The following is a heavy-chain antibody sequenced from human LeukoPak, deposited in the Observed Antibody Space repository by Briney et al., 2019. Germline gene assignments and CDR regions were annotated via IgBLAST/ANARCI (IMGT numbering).Heavy chain of an antibody. CDR1: GFSFSSYA. D-gene: IGHD5-18*01. V-gene: IGHV3-23*01. CDR3: ARGIELWLTYFDH. J-gene: IGHJ4*02. Sequence: PGGSLRLSCAASGFSFSSYALSWVRQAPGRGLEWVSASSDSGGRTYYADFVKGRFTISRDNSENTLFLQMSSLRAEDTATYYCARGIELWLTYFDHWGQGTLVTASS. CDR2: SSDSGGRT.